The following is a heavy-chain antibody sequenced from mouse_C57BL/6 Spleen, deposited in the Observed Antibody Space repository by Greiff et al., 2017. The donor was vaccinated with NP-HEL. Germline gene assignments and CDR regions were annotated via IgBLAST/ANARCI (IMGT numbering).Heavy chain of an antibody. CDR2: INPNNGGT. CDR1: GYTFTDYY. V-gene: IGHV1-26*01. D-gene: IGHD2-4*01. CDR3: ARHIYDYDGDWYFDV. J-gene: IGHJ1*03. Sequence: EVQLQQSGPELVKPGASVKISCKASGYTFTDYYMNWVKQSNGKSLEWIGDINPNNGGTSYNQKFKGKATLTVDKSSSTAYMELRSLTSEDSAVYYCARHIYDYDGDWYFDVWGTGTTVTVSS.